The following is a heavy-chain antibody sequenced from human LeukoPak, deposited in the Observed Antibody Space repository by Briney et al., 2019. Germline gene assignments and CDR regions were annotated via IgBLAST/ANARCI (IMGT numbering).Heavy chain of an antibody. CDR3: ARRIVGATTVSFDY. CDR1: GFTFSSYS. Sequence: GGSLRLSCAASGFTFSSYSMNWVRQAPGKGLEWVSSISSSSSYIYYADSVKGRFTISRDNAKNSLYLQMNSLRAEDTAVYYCARRIVGATTVSFDYWGQGTLVTVSS. J-gene: IGHJ4*02. D-gene: IGHD1-26*01. CDR2: ISSSSSYI. V-gene: IGHV3-21*01.